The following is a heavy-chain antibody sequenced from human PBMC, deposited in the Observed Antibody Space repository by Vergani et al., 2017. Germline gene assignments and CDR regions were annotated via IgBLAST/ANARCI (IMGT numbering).Heavy chain of an antibody. Sequence: QVQLVESGGGVVKPGESLRLSCVASGFPFSTYGMHWVGQPPGKGMDGVAFIQKDGIDNFYADSVRGRFTISRDISKNTLNLEMNSLSAADTALYLCVKGRPVCDEWGRGTLVTVS. CDR1: GFPFSTYG. V-gene: IGHV3-30*02. J-gene: IGHJ4*02. CDR3: VKGRPVCDE. CDR2: IQKDGIDN. D-gene: IGHD6-6*01.